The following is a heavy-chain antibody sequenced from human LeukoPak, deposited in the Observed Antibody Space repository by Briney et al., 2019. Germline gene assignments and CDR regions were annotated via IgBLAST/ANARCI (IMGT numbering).Heavy chain of an antibody. J-gene: IGHJ6*04. D-gene: IGHD3-10*02. CDR2: INSDGSST. CDR1: GFSFSNYW. Sequence: GGSLRLSCAASGFSFSNYWMHWVRQAPGKGLVWVSRINSDGSSTTYADSVKGRFTISRDNAKNSLYLQMNSLRAEDTAVYYCAELGITMIGGVWGKGTTVTISS. V-gene: IGHV3-74*01. CDR3: AELGITMIGGV.